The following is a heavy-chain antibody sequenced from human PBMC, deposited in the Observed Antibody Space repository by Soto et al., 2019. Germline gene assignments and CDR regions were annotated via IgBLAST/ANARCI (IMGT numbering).Heavy chain of an antibody. J-gene: IGHJ4*02. D-gene: IGHD2-2*01. CDR3: ARVPDY. CDR1: GDSTGSGAYY. CDR2: IYYSENT. V-gene: IGHV4-31*03. Sequence: SETLSLTCTVSGDSTGSGAYYWSWIRQHPGKGLEWIGYIYYSENTFYNPSLRSRVTISVDTSKNQFSLKLGSVTAADTAVYYCARVPDYWGQGILVTVS.